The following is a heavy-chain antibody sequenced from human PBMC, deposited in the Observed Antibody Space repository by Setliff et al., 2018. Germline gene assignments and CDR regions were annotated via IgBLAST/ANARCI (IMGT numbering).Heavy chain of an antibody. J-gene: IGHJ4*02. CDR2: ITDDGGTT. Sequence: GGSLRLSCTTSGFTFFSYTMNWVRQAPGKGLEWVSAITDDGGTTHYAGSVKGRFTIARDNTNSKLYLQMNSLRVEDTALYYCAKSSGSSSATNLEYLGPGTLVTVSS. CDR1: GFTFFSYT. D-gene: IGHD3-10*01. CDR3: AKSSGSSSATNLEY. V-gene: IGHV3-23*01.